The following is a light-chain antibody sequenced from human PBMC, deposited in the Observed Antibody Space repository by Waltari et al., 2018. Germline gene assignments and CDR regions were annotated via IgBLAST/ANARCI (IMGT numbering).Light chain of an antibody. CDR2: WAS. J-gene: IGKJ4*01. CDR3: QQYYGSPLT. Sequence: DIVMTQSPDSLAVSLGERATINCKSSQTVFYSSNNKNYLAWFQQKPGQPPKLLIYWASTRESGVPDRFNGSGSGTDFTLTINSLQAEDVAVYYCQQYYGSPLTFGGGTKVEIK. V-gene: IGKV4-1*01. CDR1: QTVFYSSNNKNY.